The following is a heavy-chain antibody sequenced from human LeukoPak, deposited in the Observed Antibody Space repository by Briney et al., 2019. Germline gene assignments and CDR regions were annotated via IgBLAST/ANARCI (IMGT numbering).Heavy chain of an antibody. Sequence: SETLSLTCTVSGGSFSSSSYYWGWVRQPPGKGLEWIGTIYYSGSTYYSPSLNSRVTISVDPSKNQFSLKLTSVTAADTAVYYCARVPSYYDSGGYLTTYYFDYWGQGTLVTVSS. CDR2: IYYSGST. V-gene: IGHV4-39*07. CDR3: ARVPSYYDSGGYLTTYYFDY. D-gene: IGHD3-22*01. J-gene: IGHJ4*02. CDR1: GGSFSSSSYY.